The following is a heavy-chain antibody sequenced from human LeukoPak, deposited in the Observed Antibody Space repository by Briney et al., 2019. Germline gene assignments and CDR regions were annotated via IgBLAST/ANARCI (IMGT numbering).Heavy chain of an antibody. CDR2: IYYSGST. CDR3: ARLGYCSGGGCYPEYYFDY. D-gene: IGHD2-15*01. J-gene: IGHJ4*02. CDR1: GGSISSYY. Sequence: SETLSLTCTVSGGSISSYYWSWIRQPPGKGLEWIGYIYYSGSTNYNPSLKSRVTISVDTSKNQFSLKLSSVTAADTAVYYCARLGYCSGGGCYPEYYFDYWGQGTLVTVTS. V-gene: IGHV4-59*08.